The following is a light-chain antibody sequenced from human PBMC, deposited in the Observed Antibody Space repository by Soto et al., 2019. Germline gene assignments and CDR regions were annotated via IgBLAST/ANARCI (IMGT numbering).Light chain of an antibody. CDR3: AAWDDSLSGDV. CDR1: SSNIGSNY. Sequence: QAVVTQPPSASGTPGQRVTISCSGSSSNIGSNYVYWYQQLPGTAPKLLIYSNNQRPSGVPDRFSGSKSGTSASLAISGLRSEDEAYYYCAAWDDSLSGDVFGTGTKLTVL. CDR2: SNN. V-gene: IGLV1-47*02. J-gene: IGLJ1*01.